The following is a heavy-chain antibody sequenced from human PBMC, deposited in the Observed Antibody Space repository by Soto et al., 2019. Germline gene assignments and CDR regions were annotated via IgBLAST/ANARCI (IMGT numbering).Heavy chain of an antibody. D-gene: IGHD3-22*01. J-gene: IGHJ4*02. CDR2: IVVGSGNT. CDR1: GFTFTSSA. Sequence: SVNVSCKASGFTFTSSAVQWVRQARGQRLEWIGWIVVGSGNTNYAQKFQERVTITRDMSTSTAYMELSSLRSEDTAVYYCAASYDSSGYYYPDFDYWGQGTLVTVSS. V-gene: IGHV1-58*01. CDR3: AASYDSSGYYYPDFDY.